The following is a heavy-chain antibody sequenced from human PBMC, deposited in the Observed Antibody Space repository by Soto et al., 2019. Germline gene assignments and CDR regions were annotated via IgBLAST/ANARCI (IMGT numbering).Heavy chain of an antibody. D-gene: IGHD4-4*01. J-gene: IGHJ4*02. CDR3: ASGFLTLTVVTHFDC. Sequence: GASVKVSCKASGGTFSSYAISWVLQAPGQGLEWMGGIIPIFGTANYAQKFQGRVTITADKSTSTAYMELSSLRSEDTAVYYCASGFLTLTVVTHFDCWGQGTLVTVSS. CDR1: GGTFSSYA. V-gene: IGHV1-69*06. CDR2: IIPIFGTA.